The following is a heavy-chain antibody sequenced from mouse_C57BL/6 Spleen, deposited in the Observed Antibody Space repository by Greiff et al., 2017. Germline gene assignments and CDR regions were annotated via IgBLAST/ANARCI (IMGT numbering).Heavy chain of an antibody. CDR3: ARGGGTPYFDY. J-gene: IGHJ2*01. CDR1: GYTFTSYW. Sequence: QVQLQQPGAELVMPGASVKLSCKASGYTFTSYWMHWVKQRPGQGLEWIGEIDPSDSYTNYNQKFKGKSTLTVDKSSSTAYMPLSSLTSEDSAVYYCARGGGTPYFDYWGQGTTLTVSS. D-gene: IGHD4-1*01. CDR2: IDPSDSYT. V-gene: IGHV1-69*01.